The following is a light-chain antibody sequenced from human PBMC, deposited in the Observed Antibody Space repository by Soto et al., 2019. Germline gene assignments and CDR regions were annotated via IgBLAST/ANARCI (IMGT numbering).Light chain of an antibody. CDR3: QQYNNWPLT. CDR2: GAS. CDR1: QSVSSN. J-gene: IGKJ4*01. V-gene: IGKV3-15*01. Sequence: IVMTPYPATLSLSPGDRATLSCRASQSVSSNVAWYKHRPGQAPRLLIYGASTMATGIPARVSGSGSGTEFTLTISSLQSEDFAVYYCQQYNNWPLTFGGGTKVEI.